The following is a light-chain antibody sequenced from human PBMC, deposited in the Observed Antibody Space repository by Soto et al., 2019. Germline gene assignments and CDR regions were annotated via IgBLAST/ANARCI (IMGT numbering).Light chain of an antibody. CDR1: SSNIGAGYE. Sequence: QAVVTQPPSVSGAPGQRVIISCTGSSSNIGAGYEVHWYQQLPGTAPKLLIYGNNSRPSGVPDRFSASKSGTSATLAITGCQAEDEADYYCQSYDSSLSGSVFGGGTKVTVL. CDR2: GNN. CDR3: QSYDSSLSGSV. V-gene: IGLV1-40*01. J-gene: IGLJ3*02.